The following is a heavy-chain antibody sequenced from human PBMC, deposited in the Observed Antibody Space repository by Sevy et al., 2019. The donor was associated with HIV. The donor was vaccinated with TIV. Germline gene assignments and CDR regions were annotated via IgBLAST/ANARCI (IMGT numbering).Heavy chain of an antibody. D-gene: IGHD5-12*01. CDR2: IYYSGST. J-gene: IGHJ6*02. CDR1: GGSVSSGSYY. V-gene: IGHV4-61*01. CDR3: ARDRGVATTENYYYYGMDV. Sequence: SETLSLTCTVSGGSVSSGSYYWSWIRQPPGKGLEWIGYIYYSGSTNYNPSLKSRVTISVDTSKNQFSLKLSSVTAADMAVYYCARDRGVATTENYYYYGMDVWGQGTTVTVSS.